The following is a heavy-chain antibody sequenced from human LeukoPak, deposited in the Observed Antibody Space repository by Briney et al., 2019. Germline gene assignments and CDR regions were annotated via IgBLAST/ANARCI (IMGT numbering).Heavy chain of an antibody. J-gene: IGHJ4*02. Sequence: PGGSLRLSYAASRFTFSLYGMSWVRQAPGKGLEWVSAISASGDDTYYADSVKGRFTLSSDNSKNTLYLQMNSLRAEDTAKYYCAKVVAVAGTFDHWGQGPLVTVSS. CDR2: ISASGDDT. CDR1: RFTFSLYG. CDR3: AKVVAVAGTFDH. V-gene: IGHV3-23*01. D-gene: IGHD6-19*01.